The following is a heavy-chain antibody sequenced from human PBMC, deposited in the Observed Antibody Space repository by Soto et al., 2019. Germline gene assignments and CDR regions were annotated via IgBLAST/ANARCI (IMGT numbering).Heavy chain of an antibody. CDR2: INHSGST. CDR3: AGTRGYCSGGSCPTVVDY. Sequence: SETLSLTCAVYGGSFSGYYWTWIRQPPGTGLEWIGEINHSGSTNYNPSLKSRVTISVDTSKNQFSLKLSSVTAADTSVYYCAGTRGYCSGGSCPTVVDYWGQGTLVT. J-gene: IGHJ4*02. V-gene: IGHV4-34*01. CDR1: GGSFSGYY. D-gene: IGHD2-15*01.